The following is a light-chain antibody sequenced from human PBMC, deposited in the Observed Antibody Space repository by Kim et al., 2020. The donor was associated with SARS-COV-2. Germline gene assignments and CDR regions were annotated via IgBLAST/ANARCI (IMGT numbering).Light chain of an antibody. CDR3: AAWDDDLFVV. J-gene: IGLJ2*01. V-gene: IGLV1-44*01. CDR2: SNN. Sequence: PGQGFTISCSGSSSNIGSNPVTWYQQLPGMAPKLLICSNNQRPSGVPDRFSASKSGTSASLAISGLQSEDEADYYFAAWDDDLFVVFGGVTQLTVL. CDR1: SSNIGSNP.